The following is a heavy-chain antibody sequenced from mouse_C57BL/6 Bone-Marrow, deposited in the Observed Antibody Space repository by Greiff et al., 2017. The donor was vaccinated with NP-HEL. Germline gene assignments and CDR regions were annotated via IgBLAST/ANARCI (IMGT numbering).Heavy chain of an antibody. Sequence: VQLQQPGAELVMPGALVKLSCKASGYTFTSYWMHWVKQRPGQGLEWIGEIDPSDSYTNYNQKFKGKSTLTVDKSSSTAYMQLSSLTSEDSAVYYCARYGYYAMDYWGQGTSVTVSS. V-gene: IGHV1-69*01. D-gene: IGHD1-1*01. J-gene: IGHJ4*01. CDR3: ARYGYYAMDY. CDR2: IDPSDSYT. CDR1: GYTFTSYW.